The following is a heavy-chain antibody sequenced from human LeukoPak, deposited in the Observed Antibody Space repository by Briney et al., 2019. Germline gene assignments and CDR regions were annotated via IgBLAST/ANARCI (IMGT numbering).Heavy chain of an antibody. J-gene: IGHJ3*02. CDR2: IYTSGST. V-gene: IGHV4-4*07. CDR1: GGSISSYY. Sequence: SETLSLTCTVSGGSISSYYWSWIRQPAGKGLEWIGRIYTSGSTNYNPSLKSRVTMLVDTSNNQFSLKLNSVTAADTAVYYCARANYYDSSGYLIWGQGTMVTVSS. D-gene: IGHD3-22*01. CDR3: ARANYYDSSGYLI.